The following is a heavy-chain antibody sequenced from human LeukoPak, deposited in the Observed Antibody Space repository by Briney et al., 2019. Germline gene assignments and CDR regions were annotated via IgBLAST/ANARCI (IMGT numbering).Heavy chain of an antibody. CDR3: ARGYSSGWVDY. Sequence: SETLSFTCTVSGGSISSSSYYWGWIRQPPGKGLEWIGSIYYSGSTYYNPSLKSRVTISVDTSKNQFSLKLSSVTAADTAVYYCARGYSSGWVDYWGQGTLVTVSS. D-gene: IGHD6-19*01. J-gene: IGHJ4*02. CDR2: IYYSGST. CDR1: GGSISSSSYY. V-gene: IGHV4-39*01.